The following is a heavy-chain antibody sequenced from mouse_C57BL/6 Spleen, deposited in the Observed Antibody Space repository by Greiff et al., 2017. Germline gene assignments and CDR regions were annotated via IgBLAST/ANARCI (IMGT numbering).Heavy chain of an antibody. CDR1: GYTFTNYW. CDR3: AFYYREAWFAY. D-gene: IGHD1-1*01. CDR2: IYPGGGYT. V-gene: IGHV1-63*01. J-gene: IGHJ3*01. Sequence: VKLVESGAELVRPGTSVKMSCKASGYTFTNYWIGWAKQRPGHGLEWIGDIYPGGGYTNYNEKFKGKATLTADKSSSTAYMQFSSLTSEDSAIYYCAFYYREAWFAYWGQGTLVTVSA.